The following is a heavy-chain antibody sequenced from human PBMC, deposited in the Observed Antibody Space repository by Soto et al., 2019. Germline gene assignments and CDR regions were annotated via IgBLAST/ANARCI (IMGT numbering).Heavy chain of an antibody. D-gene: IGHD3-10*01. CDR3: ARDRGAASDIRYYYYGIDV. CDR2: ISSSSSYI. J-gene: IGHJ6*02. Sequence: GGSLRLYCAASGFIFDIYSMTWVRQAPGKGLEWVSSISSSSSYIYYADSVKGRFTISRDNAENSLYLQMSSLRADDTAVYYCARDRGAASDIRYYYYGIDVWGQGTTVTVSS. CDR1: GFIFDIYS. V-gene: IGHV3-21*01.